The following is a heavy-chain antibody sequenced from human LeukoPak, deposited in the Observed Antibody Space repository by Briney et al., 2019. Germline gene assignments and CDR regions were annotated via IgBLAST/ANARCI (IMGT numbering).Heavy chain of an antibody. J-gene: IGHJ4*02. V-gene: IGHV5-51*01. Sequence: GESLKISCKGSGYIFTSYWIGWVRQMPGKGLEWMGIIYPADSDTRYSPSFQGQVTISADKSISTAYLQWSSLKASDTALYYCARRLRIAAAGDYFDYWGQGTLVTVSS. D-gene: IGHD6-13*01. CDR3: ARRLRIAAAGDYFDY. CDR1: GYIFTSYW. CDR2: IYPADSDT.